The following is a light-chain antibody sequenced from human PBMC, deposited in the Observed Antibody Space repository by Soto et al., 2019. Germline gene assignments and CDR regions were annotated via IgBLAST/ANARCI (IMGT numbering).Light chain of an antibody. CDR3: QQYEDLRLT. CDR2: DAS. Sequence: DIQLTQSPSSLSASVGDRVTITCQASQDINNYLNWYQQKPGKAPKLLIFDASSVETGVPSRFSGSGSGTHFTFTISSLEPEDIATYHCQQYEDLRLTFGGGTRVELK. V-gene: IGKV1-33*01. J-gene: IGKJ4*01. CDR1: QDINNY.